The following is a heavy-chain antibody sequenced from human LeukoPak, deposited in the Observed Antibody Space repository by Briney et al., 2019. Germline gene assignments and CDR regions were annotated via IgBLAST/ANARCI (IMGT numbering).Heavy chain of an antibody. CDR3: ARVERRYSYGHWTLDP. J-gene: IGHJ5*02. Sequence: GGSLRLSCAASGFTFSSYEMNWVRQAPGRGLEWVSYISSSGSTIYYADSVKGRFTISRDNAKDSLYLQMNSLRAEDTAVYYCARVERRYSYGHWTLDPWGQGTLVTFSS. D-gene: IGHD5-18*01. CDR2: ISSSGSTI. V-gene: IGHV3-48*03. CDR1: GFTFSSYE.